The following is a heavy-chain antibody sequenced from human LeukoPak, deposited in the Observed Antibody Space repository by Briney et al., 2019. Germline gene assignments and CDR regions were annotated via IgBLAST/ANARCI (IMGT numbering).Heavy chain of an antibody. D-gene: IGHD5-18*01. CDR3: ARVGDTAYDAFDI. CDR2: IWYDGSNK. J-gene: IGHJ3*02. CDR1: GFTFSSYG. Sequence: GGSLRLSCAASGFTFSSYGMHWVRQAPGKGLEWVAVIWYDGSNKYYADSVKGRFTISRDNSKNTLYLQMNSLRAEDTAVYYCARVGDTAYDAFDIWGQGTMVTVSS. V-gene: IGHV3-33*01.